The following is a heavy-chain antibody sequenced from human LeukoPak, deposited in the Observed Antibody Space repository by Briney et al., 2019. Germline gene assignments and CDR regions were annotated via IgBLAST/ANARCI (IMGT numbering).Heavy chain of an antibody. CDR3: AKAATVTTNRNWFDP. CDR1: GFTFSSYA. CDR2: IGAGGSNT. V-gene: IGHV3-23*01. J-gene: IGHJ5*02. D-gene: IGHD4-11*01. Sequence: PGGSLGLSCAASGFTFSSYAMSWVRQAPGKGLEWVSGIGAGGSNTFYAESVKGRFTISRDNSKNTLYLQMNSLRAEDTAVYYCAKAATVTTNRNWFDPWGQGTLVTVS.